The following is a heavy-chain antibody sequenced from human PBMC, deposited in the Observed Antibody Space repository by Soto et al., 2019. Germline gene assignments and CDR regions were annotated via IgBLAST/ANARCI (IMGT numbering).Heavy chain of an antibody. CDR2: ISYDGSNK. CDR1: GFTFSSYA. J-gene: IGHJ4*02. Sequence: PGGSLRLSCAASGFTFSSYAMHWVRQAPGKGLEWVAVISYDGSNKYYADSVKGRFTISRDNSKNTLYLQMNSLRAEDTAVYYCARAAITYYYDSSGYYSHWGQGTLVTVSS. CDR3: ARAAITYYYDSSGYYSH. D-gene: IGHD3-22*01. V-gene: IGHV3-30-3*01.